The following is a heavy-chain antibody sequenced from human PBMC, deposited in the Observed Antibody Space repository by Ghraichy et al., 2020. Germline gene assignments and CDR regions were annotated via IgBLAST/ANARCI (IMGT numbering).Heavy chain of an antibody. D-gene: IGHD2-2*01. Sequence: SVKVSCKPSGGTFSSYAISWVRQAPGQGLEWMGGIIPIFGTANYAQKFQGRVTITADESTSTAYMELSSLRSEDTAVYYCARRYCSSTSCSRAFDPWGQGTLVTVSS. CDR3: ARRYCSSTSCSRAFDP. V-gene: IGHV1-69*13. J-gene: IGHJ5*02. CDR2: IIPIFGTA. CDR1: GGTFSSYA.